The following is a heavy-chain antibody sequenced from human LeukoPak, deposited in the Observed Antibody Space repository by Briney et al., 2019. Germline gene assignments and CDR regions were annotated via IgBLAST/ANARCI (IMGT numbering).Heavy chain of an antibody. CDR2: ISPNSGGT. CDR1: GYTFTGYY. D-gene: IGHD2-2*01. CDR3: ARTGLVVPADAFDI. J-gene: IGHJ3*02. V-gene: IGHV1-2*02. Sequence: ASVKVSCKASGYTFTGYYMHWVRQAPGQGLEWMGWISPNSGGTTYAQKFQGRVTMTRDTSISAAYMELSRLRSDDTAVYYCARTGLVVPADAFDIWGQGTMVTVSS.